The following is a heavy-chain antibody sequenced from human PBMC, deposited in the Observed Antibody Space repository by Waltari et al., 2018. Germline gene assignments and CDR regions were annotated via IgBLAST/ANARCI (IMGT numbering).Heavy chain of an antibody. CDR3: ARKGDFFDF. Sequence: QVQLQESGPGLVKPSGTLSLSCAVSGGSVSSDTWWSWVRQSPGKGLEWLGEIYHSGTTNYNPSLKSRVTISVDKSKNQLSLKLTSVTAADTAVYYCARKGDFFDFWGHGTLVTVSS. V-gene: IGHV4-4*02. CDR1: GGSVSSDTW. D-gene: IGHD2-21*02. CDR2: IYHSGTT. J-gene: IGHJ4*01.